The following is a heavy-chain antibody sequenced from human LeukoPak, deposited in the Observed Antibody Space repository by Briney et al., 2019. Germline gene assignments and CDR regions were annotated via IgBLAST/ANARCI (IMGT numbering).Heavy chain of an antibody. Sequence: PSETLSLTCAVYGGSFSGYYWSWIRQPPGKGLEWIGEINHSGSTNYNPSLKSRVTISVDTPKNQFSLKLSSVTAADTAVYYCARERVVAWFGELLRSPFDYWGQGTLVTVSS. CDR3: ARERVVAWFGELLRSPFDY. D-gene: IGHD3-10*01. CDR1: GGSFSGYY. V-gene: IGHV4-34*01. CDR2: INHSGST. J-gene: IGHJ4*02.